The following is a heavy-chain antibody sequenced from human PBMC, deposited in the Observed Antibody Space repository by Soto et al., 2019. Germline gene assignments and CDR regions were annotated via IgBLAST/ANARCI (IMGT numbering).Heavy chain of an antibody. CDR2: VYHTGTT. D-gene: IGHD3-22*01. Sequence: SETLSLTCVVSGGPVSGDDLYWSWIRHLPGKGLEWIANVYHTGTTYYNPSLKSRVSMSVDTSQNQFSLNLASVTAADTAVYYCARALVTDYNSRDYHYYFAMDVWGQGTSVTVSS. J-gene: IGHJ6*02. V-gene: IGHV4-31*02. CDR3: ARALVTDYNSRDYHYYFAMDV. CDR1: GGPVSGDDLY.